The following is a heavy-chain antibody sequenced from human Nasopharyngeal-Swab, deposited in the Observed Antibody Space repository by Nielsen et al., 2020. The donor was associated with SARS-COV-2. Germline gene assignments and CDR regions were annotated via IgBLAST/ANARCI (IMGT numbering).Heavy chain of an antibody. CDR1: GYTFTSYG. CDR3: ARDSSPDYYYYYMDV. Sequence: ASVKVSCKASGYTFTSYGISWVRQAPGQGLEWMGWISAYNGNTNYAQKLQGRVTMTTDTSTSTAYMELRSLRSDDTAVYYCARDSSPDYYYYYMDVWGKGTTVTVSS. V-gene: IGHV1-18*01. CDR2: ISAYNGNT. J-gene: IGHJ6*03. D-gene: IGHD6-19*01.